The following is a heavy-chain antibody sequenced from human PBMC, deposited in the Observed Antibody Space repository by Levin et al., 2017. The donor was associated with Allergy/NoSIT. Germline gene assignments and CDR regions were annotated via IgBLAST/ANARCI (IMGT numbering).Heavy chain of an antibody. D-gene: IGHD3-10*01. J-gene: IGHJ3*02. CDR1: GFTFSSYA. CDR3: AKDIFYYGSGSYYNVITGAFDI. CDR2: ISGSGGST. V-gene: IGHV3-23*01. Sequence: SCAASGFTFSSYAMSWVRQAPGKGLEWVSAISGSGGSTYYADSVKGRFTISRDNSKNTLYLQMNSLRAEDTAVYYCAKDIFYYGSGSYYNVITGAFDIWGQGTMVTVSS.